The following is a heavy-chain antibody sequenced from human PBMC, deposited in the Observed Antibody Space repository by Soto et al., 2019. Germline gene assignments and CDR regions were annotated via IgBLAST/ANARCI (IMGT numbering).Heavy chain of an antibody. CDR3: AKDSRGYPLNRLDR. D-gene: IGHD2-15*01. J-gene: IGHJ5*02. CDR2: ISWNSGSI. CDR1: GFTFDDYA. V-gene: IGHV3-9*01. Sequence: EVQLVESGGGLVQPGRSLRLSCAASGFTFDDYAMHWVRLAPGKGLEWVSSISWNSGSIVYADSVKGRFTISGDNAKNSLYLQMNSLRTEDTAFYYCAKDSRGYPLNRLDRWGQGTLVTVSS.